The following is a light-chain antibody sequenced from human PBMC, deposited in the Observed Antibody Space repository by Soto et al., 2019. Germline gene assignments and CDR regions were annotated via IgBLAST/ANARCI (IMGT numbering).Light chain of an antibody. CDR3: QSYDGSLKL. J-gene: IGLJ2*01. CDR1: SSNIGAGSD. Sequence: QSVLTQPPSVSGAPGQGVTISCTGSSSNIGAGSDVHWYQQFPGTAPKLLIYDNNNRPSGVPDRFSGSKSGTSASLAITGLQPEDEADYYCQSYDGSLKLFGGGTKLTVL. V-gene: IGLV1-40*01. CDR2: DNN.